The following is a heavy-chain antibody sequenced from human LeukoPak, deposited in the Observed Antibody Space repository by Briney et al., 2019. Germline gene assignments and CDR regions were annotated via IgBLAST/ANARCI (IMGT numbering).Heavy chain of an antibody. CDR2: ISSSSSYI. CDR3: ARDRVTYSSGWGGPENLDY. D-gene: IGHD6-19*01. V-gene: IGHV3-21*01. CDR1: GFTFSSYS. Sequence: PGGSLRLSCAASGFTFSSYSMNWVRQAPGKGLEWVSSISSSSSYIYYADSVKGRFTISRDNAKSSLYLQMNSLRAEDTAVYYCARDRVTYSSGWGGPENLDYRGQGTLVTVSS. J-gene: IGHJ4*02.